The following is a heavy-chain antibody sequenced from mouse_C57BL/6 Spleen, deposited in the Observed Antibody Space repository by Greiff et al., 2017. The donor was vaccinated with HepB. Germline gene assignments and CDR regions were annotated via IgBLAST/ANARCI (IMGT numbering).Heavy chain of an antibody. CDR2: INPSSGYT. Sequence: QVQLKESGAELARPGASVKMSCKASGYTFTSYTMHWVKQRPGQGLEWIGYINPSSGYTKYNQKFKDKATLTADKSSSTAYMQLSSLTSEDSAVYYCARVGGSPLDYWGQGTTLTVSS. J-gene: IGHJ2*01. CDR3: ARVGGSPLDY. CDR1: GYTFTSYT. V-gene: IGHV1-4*01.